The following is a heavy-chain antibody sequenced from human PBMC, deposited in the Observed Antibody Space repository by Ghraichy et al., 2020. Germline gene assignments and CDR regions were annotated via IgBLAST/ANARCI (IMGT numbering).Heavy chain of an antibody. Sequence: GSLSLTCTVSGGSISSYYWSWIRQPPGKGLEWIGYIYYSGSTNYNPSLKSRVTISVDTSKNQFSLKLSSVTAADTTVYYCARVDEAYYFDYWGQGTLVTVSS. V-gene: IGHV4-59*01. CDR3: ARVDEAYYFDY. CDR2: IYYSGST. D-gene: IGHD3/OR15-3a*01. J-gene: IGHJ4*02. CDR1: GGSISSYY.